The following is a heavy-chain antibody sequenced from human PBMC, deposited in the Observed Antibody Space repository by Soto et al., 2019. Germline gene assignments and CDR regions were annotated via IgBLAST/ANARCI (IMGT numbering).Heavy chain of an antibody. CDR3: ARLMPGIAAAGPAVPWFDP. J-gene: IGHJ5*02. V-gene: IGHV1-46*01. D-gene: IGHD6-13*01. CDR1: GYTFTSYY. CDR2: INPSGGST. Sequence: QVQLVQSGAEVKKPGASVKVSCKASGYTFTSYYMHWVRHAPGQGLEWMGIINPSGGSTSYAQKFQGRVTMTRDTSTSTVYMELSSLRSDDTAVYYCARLMPGIAAAGPAVPWFDPWGQGTLVTVSS.